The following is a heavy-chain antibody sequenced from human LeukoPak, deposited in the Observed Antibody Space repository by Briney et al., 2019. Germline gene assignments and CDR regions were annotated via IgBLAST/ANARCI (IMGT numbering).Heavy chain of an antibody. J-gene: IGHJ5*02. Sequence: PSETLSLTCAVYGGSFSGYYWSWIRQPPGKGLEWIGEINHSGSTNYNPSLKSRVAISVDTSKNQFSLKLSSVTAADTAVYYCARQAVAGTIGWFDPWGQGTLVTVSS. CDR1: GGSFSGYY. D-gene: IGHD6-19*01. CDR3: ARQAVAGTIGWFDP. V-gene: IGHV4-34*01. CDR2: INHSGST.